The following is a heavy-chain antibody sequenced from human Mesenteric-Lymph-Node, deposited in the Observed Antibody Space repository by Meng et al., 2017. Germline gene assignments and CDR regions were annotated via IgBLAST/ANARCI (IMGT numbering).Heavy chain of an antibody. CDR3: ADITAGF. J-gene: IGHJ4*02. V-gene: IGHV3-74*01. CDR2: INTDGSNT. CDR1: GFSFSTYW. Sequence: EVQLVGSGGGLVQPGGSLRLSCAASGFSFSTYWMHWVRQAPGKGLVWVSFINTDGSNTAYADSVKGRFTISRDNAKNTLYLQMNSLRVEDTAIYYCADITAGFWGQGTLVTVSS. D-gene: IGHD3-10*01.